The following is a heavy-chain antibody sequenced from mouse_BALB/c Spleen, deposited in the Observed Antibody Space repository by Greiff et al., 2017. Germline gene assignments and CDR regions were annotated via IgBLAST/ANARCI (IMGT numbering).Heavy chain of an antibody. J-gene: IGHJ4*01. D-gene: IGHD2-2*01. CDR1: GFNIKDTY. CDR3: ARRGYGYDLYYAMDY. V-gene: IGHV14-3*02. Sequence: EVQLQQSGAELVKPGASVKLSCTASGFNIKDTYMHWVKQRPEQGLEWIGRIDPANGNTKYDPKFQGKATITADTSSNTAYLQLSSLTSEDTAVYYCARRGYGYDLYYAMDYWGQGTSVTVSS. CDR2: IDPANGNT.